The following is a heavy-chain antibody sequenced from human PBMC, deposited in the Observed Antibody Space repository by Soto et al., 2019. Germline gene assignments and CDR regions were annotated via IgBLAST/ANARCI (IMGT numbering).Heavy chain of an antibody. CDR3: AKEVVVVPAATNWFDP. J-gene: IGHJ5*02. D-gene: IGHD2-2*01. V-gene: IGHV3-23*01. CDR2: ISGSGGST. CDR1: GFTFSSYA. Sequence: PGGSVRLSCAASGFTFSSYARSWVRQAPGKGLEWVSGISGSGGSTYYADSVKGRFTISRDNSKNTLYLQMNSLRAEDTAVYYCAKEVVVVPAATNWFDPWGQGTLVTVSS.